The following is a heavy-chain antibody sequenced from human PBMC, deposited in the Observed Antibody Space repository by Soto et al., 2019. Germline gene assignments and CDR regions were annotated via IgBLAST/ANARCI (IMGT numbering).Heavy chain of an antibody. Sequence: PGGSLRLSCAASGFTFSNAWMNWVRQAPGKGLEWVGRIKSKTDGGTTDYAAPVKGRFTISRDDSKNTLYLQMNSLKTEDTAVYYCTTVLPITIFVVVIVPWGQGTLVTVSS. CDR3: TTVLPITIFVVVIVP. V-gene: IGHV3-15*07. CDR1: GFTFSNAW. J-gene: IGHJ5*02. CDR2: IKSKTDGGTT. D-gene: IGHD3-3*01.